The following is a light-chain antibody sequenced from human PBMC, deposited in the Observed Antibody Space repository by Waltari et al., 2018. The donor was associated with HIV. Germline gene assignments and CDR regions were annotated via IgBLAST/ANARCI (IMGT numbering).Light chain of an antibody. V-gene: IGLV3-10*01. CDR3: DSRDTSGIHVV. J-gene: IGLJ1*01. CDR2: DDT. CDR1: ALPKKY. Sequence: SYELTQPPSVSVSPGQTARITCSGDALPKKYAYWYQQKSGQAPILVIYDDTKRPSGIPERFSGSSSGTMATLTISGAQVEDEADYYCDSRDTSGIHVVFGTGTKVTVL.